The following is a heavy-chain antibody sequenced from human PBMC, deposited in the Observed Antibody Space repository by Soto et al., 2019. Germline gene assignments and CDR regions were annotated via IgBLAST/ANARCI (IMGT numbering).Heavy chain of an antibody. CDR1: GGSISSGDYY. CDR3: ARLPDYYDYWFDP. J-gene: IGHJ5*02. Sequence: SETLSLTCTVSGGSISSGDYYWSWIRQPPGKGLEWIGYIYYSGSTYYNPSLKSRVTISVDTPKNQFSLKLSSVTAADTAVYYCARLPDYYDYWFDPWGQGTLVTVSS. CDR2: IYYSGST. V-gene: IGHV4-30-4*01. D-gene: IGHD3-22*01.